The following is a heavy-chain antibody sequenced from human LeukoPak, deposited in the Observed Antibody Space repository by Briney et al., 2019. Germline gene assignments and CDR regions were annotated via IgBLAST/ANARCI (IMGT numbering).Heavy chain of an antibody. J-gene: IGHJ6*03. CDR3: AKVRGIAAAGPYYYYYMDV. CDR2: INPNSGGT. D-gene: IGHD6-13*01. Sequence: ASVKVSCKASGYTFTGYYMHWVRQAPGHGLEWMGWINPNSGGTNYAQKFQGRVTMNRDTSISTAYMELSRLRSDDTAVYYCAKVRGIAAAGPYYYYYMDVWGKGTTVTVSS. V-gene: IGHV1-2*02. CDR1: GYTFTGYY.